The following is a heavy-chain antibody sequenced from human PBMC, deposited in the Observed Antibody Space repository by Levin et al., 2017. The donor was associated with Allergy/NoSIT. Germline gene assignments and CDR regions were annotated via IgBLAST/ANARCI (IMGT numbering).Heavy chain of an antibody. Sequence: GGSLRLSCAASGFTFSNAWMSWVRQAPGKGLEWVGRIKSKTDGGTTDYAAPVKGRFTISRDDSKNTLYLQMNSLKTEDTAVYYCTAPPPDYYYYGMDVWGQGTTVTVSS. V-gene: IGHV3-15*01. CDR2: IKSKTDGGTT. J-gene: IGHJ6*02. D-gene: IGHD1-14*01. CDR3: TAPPPDYYYYGMDV. CDR1: GFTFSNAW.